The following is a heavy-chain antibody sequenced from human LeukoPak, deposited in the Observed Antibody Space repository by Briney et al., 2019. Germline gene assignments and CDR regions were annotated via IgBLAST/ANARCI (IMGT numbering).Heavy chain of an antibody. CDR1: GFTFSSYA. Sequence: GGSLRLSCAASGFTFSSYAMHWVRQAPGKGLEWVSAISGSGGSTDYADSVKGRFTVSRDNSKNTLYLQMNSLRAEDTAIYYCAKASGYCSGGSCYRAFDYWGQGTLVTVSS. D-gene: IGHD2-15*01. J-gene: IGHJ4*02. V-gene: IGHV3-23*01. CDR2: ISGSGGST. CDR3: AKASGYCSGGSCYRAFDY.